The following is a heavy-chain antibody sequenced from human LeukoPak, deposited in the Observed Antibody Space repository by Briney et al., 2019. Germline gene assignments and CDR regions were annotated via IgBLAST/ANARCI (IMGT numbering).Heavy chain of an antibody. CDR2: ISWNSGSI. D-gene: IGHD1-26*01. V-gene: IGHV3-9*01. CDR3: ATSQGVIVLDAFDI. J-gene: IGHJ3*02. Sequence: GGSLRLSCAASGFTFDDYAMHWVRQAPGKGLEWVSGISWNSGSIGYADSVKGRFTISRDNAKNSLYLQMNSLRADDTALYYCATSQGVIVLDAFDIWGQGTMVTVSS. CDR1: GFTFDDYA.